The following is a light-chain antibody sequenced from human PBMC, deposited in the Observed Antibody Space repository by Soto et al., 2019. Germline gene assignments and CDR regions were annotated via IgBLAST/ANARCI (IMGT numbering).Light chain of an antibody. J-gene: IGLJ2*01. Sequence: QSVLTQPPSVSAAPRQKVTISCSGSNSNIGNNYLSWYQQFPGSAPRLLIYDTYKRPSEIPDRFSGTKSGTSATLDITGLQTGDEADYYCATWDSTLSGVVFGGGTKLTVL. CDR1: NSNIGNNY. CDR3: ATWDSTLSGVV. CDR2: DTY. V-gene: IGLV1-51*01.